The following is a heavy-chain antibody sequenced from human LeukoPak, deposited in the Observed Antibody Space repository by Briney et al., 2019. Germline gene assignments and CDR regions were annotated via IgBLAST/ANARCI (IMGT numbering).Heavy chain of an antibody. CDR1: GLTLSSFD. D-gene: IGHD3-3*02. CDR3: TTAPSKGDY. Sequence: GGSLRLSCADSGLTLSSFDMSWVRQAPGKGLEWVGRIKSKTDGGTTDYAAPVKGRFTISRDDSKNTLYLQMNSLKTEDTAVYYCTTAPSKGDYWGQGTLVTVSS. V-gene: IGHV3-15*01. J-gene: IGHJ4*02. CDR2: IKSKTDGGTT.